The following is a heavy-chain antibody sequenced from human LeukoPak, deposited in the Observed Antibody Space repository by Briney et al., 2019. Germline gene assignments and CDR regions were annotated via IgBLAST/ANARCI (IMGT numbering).Heavy chain of an antibody. CDR2: INQDGSEK. CDR3: ARDLASYMDV. V-gene: IGHV3-7*01. CDR1: GFTFSSYW. Sequence: GGSLRLSCAASGFTFSSYWMSWVRQAPGKGLEWVASINQDGSEKYYVDSVKGRFTISRDNAKNSLYLQMNSLSAEDTAVYYCARDLASYMDVWGKGTTVTISS. J-gene: IGHJ6*03.